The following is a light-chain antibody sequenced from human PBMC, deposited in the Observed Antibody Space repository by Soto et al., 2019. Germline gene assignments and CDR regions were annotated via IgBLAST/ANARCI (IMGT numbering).Light chain of an antibody. CDR3: QQYYTPPLT. V-gene: IGKV4-1*01. Sequence: DIVMTQSPDSLAVSLGERATVNCKSSQTVLYSPNNNNYLAWYQQKPGQPPKLLIYWASTRESGVPDRFSGSGSGTDFTLTINNLQAEDVAVYYCQQYYTPPLTFGQGTRLEIQ. J-gene: IGKJ2*01. CDR2: WAS. CDR1: QTVLYSPNNNNY.